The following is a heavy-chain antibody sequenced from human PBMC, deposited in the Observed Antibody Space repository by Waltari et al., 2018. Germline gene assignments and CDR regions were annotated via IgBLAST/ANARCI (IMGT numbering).Heavy chain of an antibody. CDR3: AREGYGGAFDI. CDR1: GFTVSSNY. V-gene: IGHV3-53*01. D-gene: IGHD4-17*01. Sequence: EVQLVESGGGLIQPGGSLRLSCAASGFTVSSNYMSWVRQAPGKGLEWVSVIYSGGSTYYADAVKGRFTISRDKSKNTLYRQMNSLRAEDTAVYYCAREGYGGAFDIWGQGTMVTVSS. J-gene: IGHJ3*02. CDR2: IYSGGST.